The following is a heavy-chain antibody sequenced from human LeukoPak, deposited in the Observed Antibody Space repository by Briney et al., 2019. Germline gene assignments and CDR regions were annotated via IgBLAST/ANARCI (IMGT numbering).Heavy chain of an antibody. D-gene: IGHD2-8*01. CDR2: INPNSGGT. Sequence: ASVTVSCKASGYTFTGYYMHWVRQAPGQGLEWMGWINPNSGGTNYAQKFQGRVTMTRDTSISPAYMELSRLRSDDTAVYYCARVRDSAVYADDAFDIWGQGTMVTVSS. V-gene: IGHV1-2*02. J-gene: IGHJ3*02. CDR3: ARVRDSAVYADDAFDI. CDR1: GYTFTGYY.